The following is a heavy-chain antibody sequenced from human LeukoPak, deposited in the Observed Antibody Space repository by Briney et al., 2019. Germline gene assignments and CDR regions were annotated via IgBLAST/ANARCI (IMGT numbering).Heavy chain of an antibody. D-gene: IGHD3-22*01. V-gene: IGHV1-69*04. CDR3: ARERDYDSSGYTDY. Sequence: SVKVSSTASGGTFSSYAISWVRQAPGQGLEWMGRIIPILGIANYAQKFQGRVTITADKSTSTAYMELSSLRSEDTAVYYCARERDYDSSGYTDYWGQGTLVTVSS. CDR1: GGTFSSYA. J-gene: IGHJ4*02. CDR2: IIPILGIA.